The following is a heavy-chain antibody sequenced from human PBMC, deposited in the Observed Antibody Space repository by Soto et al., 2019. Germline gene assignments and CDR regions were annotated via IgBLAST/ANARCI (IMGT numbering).Heavy chain of an antibody. J-gene: IGHJ5*02. D-gene: IGHD2-15*01. Sequence: PGGSLRLSCAGSDFTFGDSYMSWIRQAPGKGLEWLSYISPGSRYPAYADSVKGRFTISRDNAKRSLYLQMMSLTAEDTAIYYCVRGGGGGLFDPWGQGTMVTAPQ. CDR1: DFTFGDSY. V-gene: IGHV3-11*06. CDR3: VRGGGGGLFDP. CDR2: ISPGSRYP.